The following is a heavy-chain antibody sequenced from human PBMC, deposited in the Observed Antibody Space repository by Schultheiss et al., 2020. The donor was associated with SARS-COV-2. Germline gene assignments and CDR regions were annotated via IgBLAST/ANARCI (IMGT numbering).Heavy chain of an antibody. CDR1: GYTFTGYY. J-gene: IGHJ6*02. Sequence: ASVKVSCKASGYTFTGYYMHWVRQAPGQGLEWMGRINPNSGGTNYAQKFQGRVTMTRDTSISTAYMELSRLRSEDTAVYYCARAPDGHIVAHPMMDFPPDVWGQGTTVTVSS. V-gene: IGHV1-2*06. CDR2: INPNSGGT. D-gene: IGHD2-21*01. CDR3: ARAPDGHIVAHPMMDFPPDV.